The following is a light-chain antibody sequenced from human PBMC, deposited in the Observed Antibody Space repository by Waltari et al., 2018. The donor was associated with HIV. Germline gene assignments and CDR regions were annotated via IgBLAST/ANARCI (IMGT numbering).Light chain of an antibody. CDR3: STWDDRLSDRV. J-gene: IGLJ3*02. Sequence: SVLTQPPSASGTPGQRFTISCSGGSSNIGSNYVYWFQQLPGAAPKLLIYRNVQRPSGVPDRFSGSKSVSSASLAISGLWSEDEAVYYCSTWDDRLSDRVFGGGTKLTVL. V-gene: IGLV1-47*03. CDR1: SSNIGSNY. CDR2: RNV.